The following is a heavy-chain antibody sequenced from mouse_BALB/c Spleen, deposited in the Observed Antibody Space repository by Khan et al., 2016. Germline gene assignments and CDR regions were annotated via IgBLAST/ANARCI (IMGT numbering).Heavy chain of an antibody. CDR2: ILPGSGST. V-gene: IGHV1-9*01. CDR3: ASPYGNYAMDY. J-gene: IGHJ4*01. D-gene: IGHD2-1*01. Sequence: QVQLQQPGAELMKPGASVKISCKATGYTFSSYWIEWVKQRPGHGLEWIGEILPGSGSTNYNEKFKGKATFTADTSSNTAYMQLSSLTSEDSAVYYWASPYGNYAMDYWGQGTSVTVSS. CDR1: GYTFSSYW.